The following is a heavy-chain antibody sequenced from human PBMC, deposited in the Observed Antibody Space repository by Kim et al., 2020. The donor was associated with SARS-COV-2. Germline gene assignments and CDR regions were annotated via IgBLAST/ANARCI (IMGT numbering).Heavy chain of an antibody. V-gene: IGHV4-34*01. D-gene: IGHD5-18*01. CDR3: ARYRPKRVDTAMVTDFPFAMDV. Sequence: SETLSLTCAVYGGSFSGYYWSWIRQPPGKGLEWIGEINHSGSTNYNPSLKSRVTISVDTSKNQFSLKLSSVTAADTAVYYCARYRPKRVDTAMVTDFPFAMDVWGKGTTVTVSS. J-gene: IGHJ6*04. CDR1: GGSFSGYY. CDR2: INHSGST.